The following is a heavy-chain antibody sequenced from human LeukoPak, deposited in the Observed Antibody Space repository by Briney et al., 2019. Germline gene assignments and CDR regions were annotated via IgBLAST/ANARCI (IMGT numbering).Heavy chain of an antibody. CDR3: CAATAMVLFDY. J-gene: IGHJ4*02. CDR1: GYTFTSYG. Sequence: ASVKVSCKASGYTFTSYGMSWVRQAPGQGLEWMGWISAYNGNTSYAQKFQGRVTMTTDTSTSTAYMELRSLRSADTAVYYYCAATAMVLFDYWGQGTLVTVSS. D-gene: IGHD5-18*01. CDR2: ISAYNGNT. V-gene: IGHV1-18*01.